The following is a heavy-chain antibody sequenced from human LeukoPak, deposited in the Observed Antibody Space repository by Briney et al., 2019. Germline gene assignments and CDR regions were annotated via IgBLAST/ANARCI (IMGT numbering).Heavy chain of an antibody. CDR1: GASMNDHY. Sequence: SETLSLTCTVSGASMNDHYWTWIRQPPGKGLELIGHIYSSGTTAYTPSLKSRVTMSVDTSRYQFSLNVFSVTAADSAVYYCARFNSGCSEASCYVHYWGQGTLVTVSS. D-gene: IGHD2-2*01. V-gene: IGHV4-59*11. CDR3: ARFNSGCSEASCYVHY. J-gene: IGHJ4*02. CDR2: IYSSGTT.